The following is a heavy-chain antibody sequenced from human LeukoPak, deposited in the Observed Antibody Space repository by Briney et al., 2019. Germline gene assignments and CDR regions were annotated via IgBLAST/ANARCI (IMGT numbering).Heavy chain of an antibody. CDR1: GYSISSGYY. Sequence: SETLSLTCAVSGYSISSGYYWGWIRQPPGKGLEWIGSIYHSGSTYYNPSLKSRVTISVDTSKTQFSLKLSSVTAADTAVYYCARLYCSSTSCYRWDAFDIWGQGTMVTVSS. J-gene: IGHJ3*02. CDR2: IYHSGST. CDR3: ARLYCSSTSCYRWDAFDI. V-gene: IGHV4-38-2*01. D-gene: IGHD2-2*01.